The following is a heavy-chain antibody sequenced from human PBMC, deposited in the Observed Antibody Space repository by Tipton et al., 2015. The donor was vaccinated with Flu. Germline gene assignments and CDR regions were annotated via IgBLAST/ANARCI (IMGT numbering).Heavy chain of an antibody. CDR1: GFTFSTFW. CDR3: VGSSGWLSYR. Sequence: SLRLSCAGSGFTFSTFWMNWVRQAPGKGLEWVATIKQDGSETYYVDSVKGRFTISRDNAKNSLYLQMNNLRAEDTAVYFCVGSSGWLSYRWGHGTLASVSS. D-gene: IGHD2/OR15-2a*01. CDR2: IKQDGSET. V-gene: IGHV3-7*01. J-gene: IGHJ5*02.